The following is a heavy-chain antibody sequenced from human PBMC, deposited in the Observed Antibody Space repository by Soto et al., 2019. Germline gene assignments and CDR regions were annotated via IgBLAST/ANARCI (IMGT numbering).Heavy chain of an antibody. Sequence: VQLLESGGGLVQPGGSLRLSCAASGFTFSSYAMSWVRQAPGKGLEWVSAISGSGGSTYYADSVKGRFTISRDNSKNTLYLQMNSLRAEDTAVYYCAKDPPVGTAAPSDAFDIWGQGTMVTVSS. CDR1: GFTFSSYA. J-gene: IGHJ3*02. V-gene: IGHV3-23*01. CDR3: AKDPPVGTAAPSDAFDI. D-gene: IGHD1-7*01. CDR2: ISGSGGST.